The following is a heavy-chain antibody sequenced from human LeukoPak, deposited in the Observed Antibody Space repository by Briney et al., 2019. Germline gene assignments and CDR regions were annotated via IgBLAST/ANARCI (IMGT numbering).Heavy chain of an antibody. Sequence: GASLQICCEGAGSIFTNYWIGWGRQLPGKGLEWMGIIYPSDSNTRDSPSFQGQVTISADKSSSTAYLQCSSLKASDTAMYYCARHRYCTTTCYGDYWGQGTLVTVSS. CDR1: GSIFTNYW. CDR3: ARHRYCTTTCYGDY. J-gene: IGHJ4*02. V-gene: IGHV5-51*01. D-gene: IGHD2-2*01. CDR2: IYPSDSNT.